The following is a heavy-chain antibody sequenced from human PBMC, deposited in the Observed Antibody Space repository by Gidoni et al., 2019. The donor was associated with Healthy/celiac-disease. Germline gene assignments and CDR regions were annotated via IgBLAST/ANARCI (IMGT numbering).Heavy chain of an antibody. D-gene: IGHD5-12*01. CDR3: ARDVSRWLVGNWFDP. J-gene: IGHJ5*02. CDR2: IKQDGSEK. Sequence: EVQLVESGGGLVQPGGSLRLSCAASGFTFSGYWMSWVRQAPGKGLEWVANIKQDGSEKYYVDSVKGRFTISRDNAKNSLYLQMNSLRAEDTAVYYCARDVSRWLVGNWFDPWGQGTLVTVSS. CDR1: GFTFSGYW. V-gene: IGHV3-7*01.